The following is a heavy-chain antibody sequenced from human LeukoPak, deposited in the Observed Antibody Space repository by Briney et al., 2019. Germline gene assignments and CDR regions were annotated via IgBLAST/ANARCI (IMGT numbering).Heavy chain of an antibody. D-gene: IGHD3-22*01. CDR2: IKGSGGTT. V-gene: IGHV3-23*01. CDR3: AKGGPYDSSGYYYQPFDY. J-gene: IGHJ4*02. Sequence: GGSLRLSCAASGFTFSSYAMSWVRQAPGKGLEWVSAIKGSGGTTYYADSVKGRFTISRDNSKNTLYLQMNSLRAEDTAVYYCAKGGPYDSSGYYYQPFDYWGQGTLVTVSS. CDR1: GFTFSSYA.